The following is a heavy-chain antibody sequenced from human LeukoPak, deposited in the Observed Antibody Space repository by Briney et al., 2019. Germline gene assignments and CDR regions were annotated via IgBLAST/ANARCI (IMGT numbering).Heavy chain of an antibody. V-gene: IGHV4-59*11. Sequence: PSETLSLTCVVSGDSFSSHYWTWIRQSPGKGLEWIGYISYIGSTNYNPSLKSRVTISIDTSKNQFSLKLSSVTAADTAVYYCARDLVTVTKGFDIWGQGTMVSVSS. J-gene: IGHJ3*02. CDR2: ISYIGST. D-gene: IGHD4-17*01. CDR1: GDSFSSHY. CDR3: ARDLVTVTKGFDI.